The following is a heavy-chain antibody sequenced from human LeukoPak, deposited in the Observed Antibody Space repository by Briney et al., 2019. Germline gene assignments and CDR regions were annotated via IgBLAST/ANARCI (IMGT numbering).Heavy chain of an antibody. V-gene: IGHV4-39*07. CDR2: ISHTGST. CDR1: GDSISSSDSY. Sequence: SETLPLTCAVSGDSISSSDSYWGWIRQPPGKGLEWIASISHTGSTYFDPSLKSRVTMSVDTSKNHFSLKLDSMTAADTAVYYCARLLVYDSDGRAVSGYFDYWGQGTLVTVSS. D-gene: IGHD3-22*01. J-gene: IGHJ4*02. CDR3: ARLLVYDSDGRAVSGYFDY.